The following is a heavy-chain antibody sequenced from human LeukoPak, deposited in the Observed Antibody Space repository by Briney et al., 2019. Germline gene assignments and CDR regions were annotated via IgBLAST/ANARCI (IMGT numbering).Heavy chain of an antibody. CDR3: AKAVGGSYYYYMDV. CDR1: GFTFSTYG. V-gene: IGHV3-30*02. Sequence: GESLRLSCAPSGFTFSTYGMHWVRQAPGKGLEWVAFIRYDGRIKYYADSVKGRFTISRDNSKNTLNLQMNSLKTEDTAVYYCAKAVGGSYYYYMDVWGKGTTVTVSS. CDR2: IRYDGRIK. D-gene: IGHD3-10*01. J-gene: IGHJ6*03.